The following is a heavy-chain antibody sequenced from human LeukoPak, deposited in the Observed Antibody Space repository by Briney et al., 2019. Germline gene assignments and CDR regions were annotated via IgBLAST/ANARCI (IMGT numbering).Heavy chain of an antibody. J-gene: IGHJ4*02. CDR3: ARGRGDIVVYFDY. CDR2: INHSGST. Sequence: SETLSLTCAVYGGSFSGYYWSWIRQPPGKGLDWIGEINHSGSTNYKPSLKSRVTISVDTSKNQFSLQLSSVTAADTAVYYCARGRGDIVVYFDYWGQGTLVTVSS. V-gene: IGHV4-34*01. CDR1: GGSFSGYY. D-gene: IGHD5-12*01.